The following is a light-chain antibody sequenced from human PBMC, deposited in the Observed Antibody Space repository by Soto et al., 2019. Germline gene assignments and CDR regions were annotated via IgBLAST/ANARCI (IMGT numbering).Light chain of an antibody. Sequence: SYALTQSPSVSVAPGQTVTITCGGSSIGSKSVHLYQQKPGQAPVLVVYDDSDRRSGIPERFSGSNSGNTASLTMRRVEAGDEADYHCPVWGTRSEHYVFGPGTKVNVL. CDR1: SIGSKS. CDR3: PVWGTRSEHYV. CDR2: DDS. V-gene: IGLV3-21*02. J-gene: IGLJ1*01.